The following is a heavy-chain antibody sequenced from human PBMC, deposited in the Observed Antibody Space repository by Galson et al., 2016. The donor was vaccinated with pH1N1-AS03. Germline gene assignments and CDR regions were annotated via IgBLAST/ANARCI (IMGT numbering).Heavy chain of an antibody. D-gene: IGHD3-22*01. Sequence: SLRLSCAVSGFTFDDYAMHWVRQGPGKGPEWVSSINWNGDTRGYADSVNGRFTISRDKANNSVYPQMESLRTEDTDLYFCVYDISGLYYFEYWGRGAQVTVSS. J-gene: IGHJ4*02. CDR2: INWNGDTR. CDR3: VYDISGLYYFEY. V-gene: IGHV3-9*01. CDR1: GFTFDDYA.